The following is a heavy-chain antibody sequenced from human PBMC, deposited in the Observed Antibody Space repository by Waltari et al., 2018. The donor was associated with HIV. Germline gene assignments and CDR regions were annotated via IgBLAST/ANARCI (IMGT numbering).Heavy chain of an antibody. Sequence: QLQLQQSGPGLVKPSETLSLTCTVSGGSVINSDYYWDFIRQSPGKGLEWIGNIYYTGTTFYNPALKRRVTMSADLSRNQFSLSLNSVTAADTAIYYCARRPRMAAFYLYYGMDVWGQGTTVTVSS. D-gene: IGHD2-8*01. CDR1: GGSVINSDYY. J-gene: IGHJ6*02. V-gene: IGHV4-39*01. CDR2: IYYTGTT. CDR3: ARRPRMAAFYLYYGMDV.